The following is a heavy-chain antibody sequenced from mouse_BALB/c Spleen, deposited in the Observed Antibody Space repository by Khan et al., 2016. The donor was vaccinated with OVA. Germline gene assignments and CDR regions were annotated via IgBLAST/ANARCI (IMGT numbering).Heavy chain of an antibody. D-gene: IGHD1-1*01. J-gene: IGHJ2*01. Sequence: QVQLKQSGAELAKPGASVKMSCKASGYTFINYWILWVKQRPGQGLEWIGYINPSTAYTEYNQNFKDKATLTADKSSSTAYMQLGSLTSEDSAVYYCARRGLRWDFDYWGQGTTLTVSS. CDR1: GYTFINYW. V-gene: IGHV1-7*01. CDR3: ARRGLRWDFDY. CDR2: INPSTAYT.